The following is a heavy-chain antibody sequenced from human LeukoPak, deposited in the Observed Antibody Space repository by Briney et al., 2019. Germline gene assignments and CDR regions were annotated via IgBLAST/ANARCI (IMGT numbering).Heavy chain of an antibody. CDR2: IIPIFGTA. Sequence: GASVKVSCKASGGTFSSYAISWVRQAPGQGLEWMGGIIPIFGTANYAQKFQGRVTITADESTSTAYMELSSLRSEDTAVYYCARAEMATIRGFCYWGQGTLVTVSS. D-gene: IGHD5-24*01. CDR3: ARAEMATIRGFCY. J-gene: IGHJ4*02. V-gene: IGHV1-69*13. CDR1: GGTFSSYA.